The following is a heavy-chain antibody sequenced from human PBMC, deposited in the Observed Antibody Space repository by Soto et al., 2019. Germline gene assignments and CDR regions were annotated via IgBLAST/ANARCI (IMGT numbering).Heavy chain of an antibody. CDR1: GFTVSSNY. V-gene: IGHV3-53*04. CDR2: IYSGGST. Sequence: PGGSLRLSCAASGFTVSSNYMSWVRQAPGKGLEWVSVIYSGGSTYYADSVKGRFTISRHNSKNTLYLQMNSLRAEDTAVYYCARVDREESAPQVWANNWFDPWGQGTLVTVSS. D-gene: IGHD3-22*01. J-gene: IGHJ5*02. CDR3: ARVDREESAPQVWANNWFDP.